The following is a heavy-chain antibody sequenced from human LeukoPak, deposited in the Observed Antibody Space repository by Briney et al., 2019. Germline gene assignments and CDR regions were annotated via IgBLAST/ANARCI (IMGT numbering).Heavy chain of an antibody. CDR2: INPNSDGT. J-gene: IGHJ4*02. CDR3: ARARAVPAPFDY. V-gene: IGHV1-2*02. D-gene: IGHD2-2*01. CDR1: GYTFTGYY. Sequence: ASVKVSCKASGYTFTGYYMHWVRQAPGQGLEWRGWINPNSDGTNYAQKFQGRVTMTRDTSISTAYMELSRLRSDDTAVYYCARARAVPAPFDYWGQGTLVTVSS.